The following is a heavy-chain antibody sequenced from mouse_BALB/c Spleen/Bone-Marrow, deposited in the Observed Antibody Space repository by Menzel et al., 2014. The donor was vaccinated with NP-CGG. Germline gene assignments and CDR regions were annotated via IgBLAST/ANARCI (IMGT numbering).Heavy chain of an antibody. D-gene: IGHD2-10*02. CDR2: INPSNGAT. CDR3: TRGGYGNGFDY. J-gene: IGHJ2*01. V-gene: IGHV1S16*01. CDR1: GYTFTIYD. Sequence: QVHLQQPGAELVNLGASVKLSCKASGYTFTIYDLYWVKQRPGQGLEWIGDINPSNGATNFNERFKSKATLTIDKSSSTAYMQLSSLTSEDSAVYYCTRGGYGNGFDYWGQGTALTVSS.